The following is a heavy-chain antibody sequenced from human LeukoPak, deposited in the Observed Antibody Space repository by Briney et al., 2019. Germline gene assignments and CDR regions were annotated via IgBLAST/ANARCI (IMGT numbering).Heavy chain of an antibody. CDR3: ARGKGIVGATTPFDY. J-gene: IGHJ4*02. Sequence: SETLSLTCAVYGGSFSGYYWSWIRQPPGKGLEWIGEINHSGSTNYNPSLKSRVTISVDTSKNQFSLKLSSVTAADTAVYYCARGKGIVGATTPFDYWGQGTLVTVSS. D-gene: IGHD1-26*01. CDR2: INHSGST. CDR1: GGSFSGYY. V-gene: IGHV4-34*01.